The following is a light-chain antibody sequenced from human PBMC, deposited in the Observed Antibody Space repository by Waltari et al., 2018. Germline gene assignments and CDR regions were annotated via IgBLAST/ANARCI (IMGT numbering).Light chain of an antibody. CDR2: TAS. CDR1: QNISTY. Sequence: RVTITCRASQNISTYLNWYQQKPGKVPNLLIYTASSLQSGVPSRFSGSGSGTDFTLTITILQPEDFATYFCQQRYTTPRTFGQGTKVEIK. CDR3: QQRYTTPRT. V-gene: IGKV1-39*01. J-gene: IGKJ1*01.